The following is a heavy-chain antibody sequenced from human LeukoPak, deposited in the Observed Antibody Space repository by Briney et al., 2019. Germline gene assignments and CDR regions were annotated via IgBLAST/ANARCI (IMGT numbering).Heavy chain of an antibody. CDR2: ISYDGSDK. D-gene: IGHD2-15*01. J-gene: IGHJ5*02. CDR3: ARMVAGYGSSP. Sequence: GGSLRLSCAASGFTFSSYGMHWVRQAPGKGLEWVAVISYDGSDKFYADSVKGRLTISRGNSKSTLYLHMNSLRAEDTAVYYCARMVAGYGSSPWGQGTLVTVSS. CDR1: GFTFSSYG. V-gene: IGHV3-30*03.